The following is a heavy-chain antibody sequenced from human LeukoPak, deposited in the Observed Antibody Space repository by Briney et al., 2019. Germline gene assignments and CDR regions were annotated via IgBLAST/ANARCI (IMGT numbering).Heavy chain of an antibody. J-gene: IGHJ4*02. D-gene: IGHD3-10*01. CDR1: GCTFTSYD. Sequence: GASVKVSCKASGCTFTSYDINWVRQATGQGLEWMGWMNPNGGNTGYAQKFQGRVTMTRNTSISTAYMELSSLRSEDTAVYYCARTGGSGSEIYDAFDYWGQGTLVTVSS. CDR3: ARTGGSGSEIYDAFDY. V-gene: IGHV1-8*01. CDR2: MNPNGGNT.